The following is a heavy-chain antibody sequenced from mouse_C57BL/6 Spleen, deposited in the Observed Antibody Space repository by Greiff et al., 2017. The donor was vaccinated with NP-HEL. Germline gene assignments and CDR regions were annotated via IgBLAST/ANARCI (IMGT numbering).Heavy chain of an antibody. CDR3: ARSTNWDGDY. J-gene: IGHJ2*01. V-gene: IGHV1-42*01. CDR1: GYSFTGYY. Sequence: EVKLMESGPELVKPGASVKISCKASGYSFTGYYMNWVKQSPEKSLEWIGEINPSTGGTTYNQKFKAKATLTVDKSSSTAYMQLKSLTSEDSAVYYCARSTNWDGDYWGQGTTLTVSS. D-gene: IGHD4-1*01. CDR2: INPSTGGT.